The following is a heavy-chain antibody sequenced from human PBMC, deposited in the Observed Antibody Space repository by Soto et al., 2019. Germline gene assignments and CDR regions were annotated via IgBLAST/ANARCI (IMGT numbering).Heavy chain of an antibody. D-gene: IGHD5-12*01. CDR1: GFTFSTYA. CDR3: ARDYYRFNSGYGFSMDV. Sequence: PGGSLRLSCATSGFTFSTYAMTWVRQAPGKGLEWVSGISGSGGNTYYADSVKGRFTVSRDNSKNTLYLQMNSLRAEDTAVYYCARDYYRFNSGYGFSMDVWGQGTTVTGSS. CDR2: ISGSGGNT. J-gene: IGHJ6*02. V-gene: IGHV3-23*01.